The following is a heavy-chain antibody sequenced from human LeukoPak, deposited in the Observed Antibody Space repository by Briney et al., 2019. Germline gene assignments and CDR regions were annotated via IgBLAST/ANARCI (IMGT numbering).Heavy chain of an antibody. CDR3: AKDISSSGSRHFDH. CDR2: ISGGGGVT. CDR1: GFSFSNYA. J-gene: IGHJ4*02. D-gene: IGHD6-19*01. Sequence: GGSLRLSCGASGFSFSNYAMTWVRQAPGRGLECVSFISGGGGVTYYPDSVKGRFTISRDNSTNTLYLQMNSLRAEDTAVYYCAKDISSSGSRHFDHWGQGTLVTVSS. V-gene: IGHV3-23*01.